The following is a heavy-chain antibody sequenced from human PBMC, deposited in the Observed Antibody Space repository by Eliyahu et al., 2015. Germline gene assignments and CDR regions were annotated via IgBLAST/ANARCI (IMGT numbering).Heavy chain of an antibody. V-gene: IGHV3-30*01. Sequence: QVQLVESGGGVVQPGRSLRLXCAAXGFPFXSYPFPWVRQAPGKGLEWVALISYDGSNQYYAVSVKGRFTISRDNSKNTLYLQMDSLRVEDTAVYYCARGACSGGPCYGDSFDYWGQGTLVTVSS. CDR2: ISYDGSNQ. J-gene: IGHJ4*02. CDR3: ARGACSGGPCYGDSFDY. D-gene: IGHD2-15*01. CDR1: GFPFXSYP.